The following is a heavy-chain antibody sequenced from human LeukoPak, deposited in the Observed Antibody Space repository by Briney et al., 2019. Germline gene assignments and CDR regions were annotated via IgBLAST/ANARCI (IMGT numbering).Heavy chain of an antibody. Sequence: GGSLRLSCAASGFTFSTFSMNWVRQAPGKGLEWVSYISSGANTTYYADSVKGRFTISRDNAKNSLYLQMNSLRADDTAVYYCARDGFCDFWGQGTLVTVSS. J-gene: IGHJ4*02. V-gene: IGHV3-48*01. CDR1: GFTFSTFS. CDR3: ARDGFCDF. CDR2: ISSGANTT. D-gene: IGHD3-3*01.